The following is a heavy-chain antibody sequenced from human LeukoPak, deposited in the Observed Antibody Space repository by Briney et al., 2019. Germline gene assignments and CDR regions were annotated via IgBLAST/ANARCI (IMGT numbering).Heavy chain of an antibody. J-gene: IGHJ3*02. CDR1: GGSISSSSYY. CDR2: IYYSGST. D-gene: IGHD5-12*01. V-gene: IGHV4-39*07. Sequence: PSETLSLTCTVSGGSISSSSYYWGWIRQPPGKGLEWIGSIYYSGSTYYNPSLKSRVTISVDTSKNQFSLKLSSVTAADTAVYYCARDGGYSGPGAFDIWGQGTMVTVSS. CDR3: ARDGGYSGPGAFDI.